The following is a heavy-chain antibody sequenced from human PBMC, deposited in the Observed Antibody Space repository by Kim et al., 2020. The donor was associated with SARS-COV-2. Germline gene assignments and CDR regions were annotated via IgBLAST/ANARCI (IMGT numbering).Heavy chain of an antibody. V-gene: IGHV3-30*07. CDR3: ARDPRGYSYGSSYYYGMDV. D-gene: IGHD5-18*01. Sequence: RFTISRDNSKNTLYLQMTSLRAEDTAVYYCARDPRGYSYGSSYYYGMDVWGQGTTVTVSS. J-gene: IGHJ6*02.